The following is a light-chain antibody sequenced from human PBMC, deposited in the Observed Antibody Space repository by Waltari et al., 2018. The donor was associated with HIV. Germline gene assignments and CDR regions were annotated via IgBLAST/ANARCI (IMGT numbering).Light chain of an antibody. Sequence: DIVLTQSPATLSLSPGERATLSCRASQSVGSYLGWYQQKPGQAPRLLIYDASNRATGIPARFSGSGSGTDFTRTISSLEPEDFAVYYCQQRSDWPPTFGQGTKVEIK. CDR3: QQRSDWPPT. J-gene: IGKJ1*01. CDR1: QSVGSY. CDR2: DAS. V-gene: IGKV3-11*01.